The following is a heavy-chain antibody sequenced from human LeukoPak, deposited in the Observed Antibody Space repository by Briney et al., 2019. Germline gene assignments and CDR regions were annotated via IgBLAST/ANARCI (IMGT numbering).Heavy chain of an antibody. J-gene: IGHJ4*02. CDR2: ISGSGGST. CDR3: ARDWDSSGYYPDY. CDR1: GFTFSSYA. V-gene: IGHV3-23*01. Sequence: GGSLRLSCAASGFTFSSYAMSWVRQAPGKGLEWVSAISGSGGSTYYAGSVKGRFTISRDNSKNTLYLQMNSLRAEDTAVYYCARDWDSSGYYPDYWGQGTLVTVSS. D-gene: IGHD3-22*01.